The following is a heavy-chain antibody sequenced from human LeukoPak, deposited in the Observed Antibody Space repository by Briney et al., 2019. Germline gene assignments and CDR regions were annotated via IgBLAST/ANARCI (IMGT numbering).Heavy chain of an antibody. V-gene: IGHV1-18*01. CDR2: ISAYNGNT. CDR1: GYTFTSYG. J-gene: IGHJ4*02. CDR3: AKDRIAVAGSFDY. D-gene: IGHD6-19*01. Sequence: ASVKVSCRASGYTFTSYGISWVRQAPGQGLEWMGWISAYNGNTNYAQKLQGRVTMTTETSTSTAYIELRSLRSDDTAVYYCAKDRIAVAGSFDYWGQGTLVTVSS.